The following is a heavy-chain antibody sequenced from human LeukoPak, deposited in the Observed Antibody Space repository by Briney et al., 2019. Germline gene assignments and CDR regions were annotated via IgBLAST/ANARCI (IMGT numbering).Heavy chain of an antibody. D-gene: IGHD6-19*01. Sequence: HPGGSLRLSCAGSGFAFSTYSMNWVRLAPGKGLEWVSYISPTSGTIYYTDSVKGRFTISRDNAKNSLYLQMNSLTVEDTAVYYCARGSSSGWYYSHMDVWGKGTTVIVSS. CDR3: ARGSSSGWYYSHMDV. V-gene: IGHV3-48*01. CDR1: GFAFSTYS. J-gene: IGHJ6*03. CDR2: ISPTSGTI.